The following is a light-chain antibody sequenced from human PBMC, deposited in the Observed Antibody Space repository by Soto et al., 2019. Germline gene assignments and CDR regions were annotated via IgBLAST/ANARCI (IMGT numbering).Light chain of an antibody. CDR1: NIGSKS. CDR2: DDS. J-gene: IGLJ2*01. V-gene: IGLV3-21*02. CDR3: QVWDSSSDPVV. Sequence: SYELTQPPSVSVAPGQTARITCGGNNIGSKSVHWYQQKPGQAPVLVVYDDSERPSGIPERFSGSNSGNTATLTISRVEAGDEADYYCQVWDSSSDPVVFGGGTKLTVL.